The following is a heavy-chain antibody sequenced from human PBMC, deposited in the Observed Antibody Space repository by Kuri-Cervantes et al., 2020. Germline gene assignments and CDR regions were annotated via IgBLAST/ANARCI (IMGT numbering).Heavy chain of an antibody. CDR3: ARGGWLLPQRRGHYMDV. V-gene: IGHV4-59*01. J-gene: IGHJ6*03. CDR1: AGSIRSYY. CDR2: IYYSGST. D-gene: IGHD3-22*01. Sequence: ESLKISCTVSAGSIRSYYWSWIRQPPGKGLEWIGYIYYSGSTNYNPSLKSRVTISVDTSKNQFSLKLSSVTAADTAVYYCARGGWLLPQRRGHYMDVWGKGTTVTVSS.